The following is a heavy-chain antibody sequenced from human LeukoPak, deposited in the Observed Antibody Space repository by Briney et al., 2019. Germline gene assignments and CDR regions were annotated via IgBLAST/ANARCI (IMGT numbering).Heavy chain of an antibody. D-gene: IGHD3-22*01. J-gene: IGHJ1*01. V-gene: IGHV3-53*04. Sequence: GGSLRLSCKVSGFTFNTYTMNWVRQAPGKGLEWVSVIYSGGSTYYADSVKGRFTISRHNSKNTLYLQMNSLRAEDTAVYYCASGWGYDSSGYYYVAEYFQHWGQGTLVTVSS. CDR3: ASGWGYDSSGYYYVAEYFQH. CDR1: GFTFNTYT. CDR2: IYSGGST.